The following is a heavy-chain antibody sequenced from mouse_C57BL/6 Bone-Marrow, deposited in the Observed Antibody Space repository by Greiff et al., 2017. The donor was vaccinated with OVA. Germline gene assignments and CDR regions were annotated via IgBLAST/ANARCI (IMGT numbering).Heavy chain of an antibody. D-gene: IGHD1-1*01. CDR3: ARYGLIITTVVEN. CDR2: INPNNGGT. V-gene: IGHV1-26*01. Sequence: VQLKQSGPELVKPGASVKISCKASGYTFTDYYMNWVKQSHGKSLEWIGDINPNNGGTSYNQQFKGKATLTVDKSSSTAYMELRSLTSEDSAVDYCARYGLIITTVVENWGQGTTLTVSS. J-gene: IGHJ2*01. CDR1: GYTFTDYY.